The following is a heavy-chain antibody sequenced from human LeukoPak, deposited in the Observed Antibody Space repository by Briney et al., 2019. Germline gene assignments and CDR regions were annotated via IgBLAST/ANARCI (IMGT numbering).Heavy chain of an antibody. CDR2: INHSGST. D-gene: IGHD2-2*01. J-gene: IGHJ5*02. CDR3: ASSRAIGVVPAARYNWFDP. Sequence: SETLSLTCAVYGGSFSGYYWSWIRQPPGKGLEWIGEINHSGSTNYNPSLKSRVTISVDTSKNQFSLKLSSVTAADTAVYYCASSRAIGVVPAARYNWFDPWGQGTLVTVSS. CDR1: GGSFSGYY. V-gene: IGHV4-34*01.